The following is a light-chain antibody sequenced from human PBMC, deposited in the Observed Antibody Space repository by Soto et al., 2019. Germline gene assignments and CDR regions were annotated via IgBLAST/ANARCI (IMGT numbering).Light chain of an antibody. V-gene: IGLV2-8*01. CDR1: SSDVGAYNY. J-gene: IGLJ1*01. Sequence: QSVLTQPPPASGSPGQSVTISCTGTSSDVGAYNYVSWYQHHPSKAPKLMVYEVDKRPSGVPDRFSGSKSGNTASLTVSGLQAVDEADYYCTSHAGTINFPYNFGTGTKVTV. CDR2: EVD. CDR3: TSHAGTINFPYN.